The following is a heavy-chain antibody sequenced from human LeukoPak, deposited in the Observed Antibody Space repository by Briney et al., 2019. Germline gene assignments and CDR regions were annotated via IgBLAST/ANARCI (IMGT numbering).Heavy chain of an antibody. Sequence: GGSLRLSCAASGFTFSSYSMNWVRQAPGKGLEWVSYISSSSSTIYYADSVKGRFTISRDNAKNSLYLQMNSLRAEDTAVYCCARAQYYYGSGSLGGWGQGTLVTVSS. CDR2: ISSSSSTI. D-gene: IGHD3-10*01. CDR3: ARAQYYYGSGSLGG. J-gene: IGHJ4*02. CDR1: GFTFSSYS. V-gene: IGHV3-48*04.